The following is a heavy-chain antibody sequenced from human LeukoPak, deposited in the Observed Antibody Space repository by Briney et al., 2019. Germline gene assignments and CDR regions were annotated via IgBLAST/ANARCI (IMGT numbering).Heavy chain of an antibody. CDR3: ARGSGVDY. V-gene: IGHV4-39*07. D-gene: IGHD2-15*01. CDR2: IYYSGST. J-gene: IGHJ4*02. CDR1: GGSISSSSYY. Sequence: SKTLSLTCTVSGGSISSSSYYWGWIRQPPGKGLEWIGSIYYSGSTYYNPSLKSRVTISVDTSKNQFSLKLSSVTAADTAVYYCARGSGVDYWGQGTLVTVSS.